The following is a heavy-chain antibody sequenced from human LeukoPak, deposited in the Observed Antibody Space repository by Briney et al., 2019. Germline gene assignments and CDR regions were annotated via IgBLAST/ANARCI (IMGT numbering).Heavy chain of an antibody. D-gene: IGHD4-17*01. J-gene: IGHJ5*02. V-gene: IGHV4-39*07. CDR3: ARFSRGDYGWFDP. Sequence: PSETLSLTCTVSGGSISSSSYYWGWIRQPPGKGLEWIGSIYYSGSTYYNPSLKSRVTISVDTSKNQFSLKLSSVTAADTAVYYCARFSRGDYGWFDPWGQGTLVTVSS. CDR1: GGSISSSSYY. CDR2: IYYSGST.